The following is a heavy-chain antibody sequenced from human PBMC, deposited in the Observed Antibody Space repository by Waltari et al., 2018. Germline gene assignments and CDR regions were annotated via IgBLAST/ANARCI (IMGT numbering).Heavy chain of an antibody. Sequence: QVQLVQSGAEVKQPGASVKVSCKASGYTFNAYALSWVRQAHGQGREWMGWISAYNGYTNYAQKCQGRVTMTTDTSTNTAYMELKNLRSDDTAVYYCAREYNYFDFWGQGSLVTVSS. CDR2: ISAYNGYT. J-gene: IGHJ4*02. V-gene: IGHV1-18*01. CDR1: GYTFNAYA. D-gene: IGHD1-20*01. CDR3: AREYNYFDF.